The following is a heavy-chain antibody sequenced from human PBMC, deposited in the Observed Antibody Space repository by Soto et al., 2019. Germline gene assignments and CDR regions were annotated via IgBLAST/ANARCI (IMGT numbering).Heavy chain of an antibody. CDR3: ARESITIFGVVITRYNCYVRYV. CDR2: IIPIFGTA. J-gene: IGHJ6*02. V-gene: IGHV1-69*13. Sequence: GASLKVCCKASLGSFTSSAISWVRQAPGQGLEWMGGIIPIFGTANYAQKFQGRVTITADESTSTAYMELSSLRSEDTAVYYCARESITIFGVVITRYNCYVRYVRGQRSTVTVS. CDR1: LGSFTSSA. D-gene: IGHD3-3*01.